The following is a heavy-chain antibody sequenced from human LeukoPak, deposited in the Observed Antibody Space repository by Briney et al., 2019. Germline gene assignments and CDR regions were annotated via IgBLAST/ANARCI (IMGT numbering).Heavy chain of an antibody. J-gene: IGHJ4*02. CDR1: GYSISSDYY. CDR3: AREGYCSGGSCYSTFDY. D-gene: IGHD2-15*01. CDR2: IYHSGST. V-gene: IGHV4-38-2*02. Sequence: PSETLSLTCTVSGYSISSDYYWGWVRQPPGKGLEWIGSIYHSGSTYYNPSLKSRVTISVDTSKNQFSLKLTSVTAADTAVYYCAREGYCSGGSCYSTFDYWGQGTLVTVSS.